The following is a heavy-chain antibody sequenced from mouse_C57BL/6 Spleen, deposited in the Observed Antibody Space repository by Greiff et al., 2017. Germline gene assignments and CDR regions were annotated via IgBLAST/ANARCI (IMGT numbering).Heavy chain of an antibody. V-gene: IGHV1-53*01. CDR1: GSTFTSYW. J-gene: IGHJ4*01. CDR2: FNPSNGGT. D-gene: IGHD6-2*01. CDR3: ERWLVTVMDY. Sequence: VQLQQSGTALVTPGASVKLSCKASGSTFTSYWMHWVKQRPGQGLWWIGNFNPSNGGTHSNEKFKLKATLTVAKSSSTAYMQLSGQTSEKSEVYYGERWLVTVMDYWGQGTSVTVSS.